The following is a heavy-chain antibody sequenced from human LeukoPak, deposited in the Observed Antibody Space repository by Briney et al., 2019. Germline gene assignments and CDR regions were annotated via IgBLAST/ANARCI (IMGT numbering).Heavy chain of an antibody. D-gene: IGHD6-13*01. CDR2: INTNTGNP. J-gene: IGHJ5*02. V-gene: IGHV7-4-1*02. CDR1: GYTFTSYA. CDR3: ARGFPPGIAAAGTFDP. Sequence: ASVKVSCKASGYTFTSYAMNWVRQAPGQGLEWMGWINTNTGNPTYAQGFTGRFVFSLDASVSTAYLQISSLKAEDTAVYYCARGFPPGIAAAGTFDPWGQGTLVTVSS.